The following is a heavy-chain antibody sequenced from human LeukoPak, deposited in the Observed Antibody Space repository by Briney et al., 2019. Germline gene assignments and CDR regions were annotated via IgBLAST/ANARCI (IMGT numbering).Heavy chain of an antibody. J-gene: IGHJ3*02. CDR3: ARAGYYDFWSGSDSLNAFDI. D-gene: IGHD3-3*01. CDR2: IYYSGST. Sequence: SETLSLTCTVSGVSISSTNFYWGWIRQPPGKGLEWIGSIYYSGSTNYSPSLKSRVTISVDTSKNQFSLKLSSVTAADTAVYYCARAGYYDFWSGSDSLNAFDIWGQGTMVTVSS. V-gene: IGHV4-39*07. CDR1: GVSISSTNFY.